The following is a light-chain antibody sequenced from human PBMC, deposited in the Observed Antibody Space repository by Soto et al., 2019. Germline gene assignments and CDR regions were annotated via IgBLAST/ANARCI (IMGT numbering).Light chain of an antibody. V-gene: IGKV1-6*01. CDR1: QGIGND. Sequence: AIQVTQSPSSLSASVGDRVTITCRASQGIGNDLGWYQQKAGKAPKLLIYAASTLQSGVPSRFSGSGSGTDFTLTISSLQPEDFATYYCQQDHNCPFTFGPGTKVHIK. CDR2: AAS. J-gene: IGKJ3*01. CDR3: QQDHNCPFT.